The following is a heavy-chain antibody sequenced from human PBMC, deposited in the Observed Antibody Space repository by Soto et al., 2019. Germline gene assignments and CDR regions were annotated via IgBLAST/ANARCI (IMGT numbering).Heavy chain of an antibody. Sequence: EVQLVESGGGLVKPGGSLRLSCAASGFTFATYSMNWVRQAPGQGLEWVSSISGSSSTSYIRYADSAKGRFTISRDNAENSLYLQMNSLRAEDAAVYYCARGRDCSGGNCYSVAWHFYYMDVWGKGTSVTVSS. CDR3: ARGRDCSGGNCYSVAWHFYYMDV. D-gene: IGHD2-15*01. V-gene: IGHV3-21*01. CDR2: ISGSSSTSYI. J-gene: IGHJ6*03. CDR1: GFTFATYS.